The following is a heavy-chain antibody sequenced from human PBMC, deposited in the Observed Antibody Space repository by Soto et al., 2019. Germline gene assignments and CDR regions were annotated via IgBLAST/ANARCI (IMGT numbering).Heavy chain of an antibody. CDR3: ARDSYQPLRNNYFDY. CDR1: GGTFSSYA. J-gene: IGHJ4*02. V-gene: IGHV1-69*13. D-gene: IGHD2-2*01. Sequence: GASVKVSCKASGGTFSSYAISWVRQAPGQGLEWMGGIIPIFGTANYAQKFQGRVTITADESTSTAYMELSSLRSEDTAVYYCARDSYQPLRNNYFDYWGQGTLVTVSS. CDR2: IIPIFGTA.